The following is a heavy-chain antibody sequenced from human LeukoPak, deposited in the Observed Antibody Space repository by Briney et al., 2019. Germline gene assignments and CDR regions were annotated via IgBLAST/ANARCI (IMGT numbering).Heavy chain of an antibody. V-gene: IGHV3-74*01. CDR1: GFTFSSYW. CDR2: ISDGGSTT. CDR3: SRSAYYGGSGNYYDY. J-gene: IGHJ4*02. D-gene: IGHD3-22*01. Sequence: GGSLRLSCAASGFTFSSYWMHWVRQAPGKGLVWVSRISDGGSTTTYADSVKGRFTISRDNAKNTLYLQMNGLRAEDTAVYYCSRSAYYGGSGNYYDYWGQGTLVTVSS.